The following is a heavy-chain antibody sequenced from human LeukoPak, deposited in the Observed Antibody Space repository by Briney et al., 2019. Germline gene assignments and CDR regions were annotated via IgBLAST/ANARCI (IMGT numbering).Heavy chain of an antibody. J-gene: IGHJ6*03. CDR1: GGSISSYY. CDR2: IYYSGST. V-gene: IGHV4-59*08. CDR3: ARHVVVPAAYYMDV. D-gene: IGHD2-2*01. Sequence: SETLSLTCTVSGGSISSYYWSWIRQPPGKGLEWIGYIYYSGSTNYNPSLKSRVTISVDTSKNQFSLKLSSVTAADTAVYYCARHVVVPAAYYMDVWGKGTTVTVSS.